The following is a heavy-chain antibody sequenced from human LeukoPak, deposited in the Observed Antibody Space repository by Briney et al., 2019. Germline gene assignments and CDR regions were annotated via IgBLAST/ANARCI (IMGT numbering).Heavy chain of an antibody. CDR3: ARVRAVAITMIVVNAFDI. D-gene: IGHD3-22*01. Sequence: PSETLSLTCTVSGGSISSYDWSWLRQPPGKGLEWIGYIYYSGSTNYNPSLTSRVTISVDPSKNQFSLKLSSVTAADTAVYYCARVRAVAITMIVVNAFDIWGQGTMVTVSS. J-gene: IGHJ3*02. V-gene: IGHV4-59*01. CDR2: IYYSGST. CDR1: GGSISSYD.